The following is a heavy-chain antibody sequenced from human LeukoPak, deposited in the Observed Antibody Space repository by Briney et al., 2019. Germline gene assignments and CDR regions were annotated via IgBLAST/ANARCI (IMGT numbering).Heavy chain of an antibody. CDR3: AKEIVVVITTPDY. J-gene: IGHJ4*02. CDR2: IGGSGGST. D-gene: IGHD3-22*01. CDR1: GFTFSTYW. Sequence: GGSLRLSCAASGFTFSTYWMHWVRQAPGKGLVWVSAIGGSGGSTYYADSVKGRFTISRDNSKNTLYLQMNSLRAEDTAVYYCAKEIVVVITTPDYWGQGTLVTVSS. V-gene: IGHV3-23*01.